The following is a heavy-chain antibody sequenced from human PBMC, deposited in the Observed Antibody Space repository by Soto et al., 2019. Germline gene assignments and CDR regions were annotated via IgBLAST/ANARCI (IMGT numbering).Heavy chain of an antibody. CDR2: ITHGGST. CDR1: GGSISSSGYY. V-gene: IGHV4-39*07. J-gene: IGHJ4*02. CDR3: ARVVIIGHTRTKSDY. Sequence: PSETLSLTCTVSGGSISSSGYYWGWIRQPPGKGLEWIAYITHGGSTNYNPSLKSRVTISVDTSKNQFSLKLSSVTAADTAVYYCARVVIIGHTRTKSDYWGQGTLVTVSS. D-gene: IGHD3-3*01.